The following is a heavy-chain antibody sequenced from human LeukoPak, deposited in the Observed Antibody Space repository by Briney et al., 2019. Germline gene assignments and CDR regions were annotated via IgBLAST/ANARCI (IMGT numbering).Heavy chain of an antibody. V-gene: IGHV3-23*01. CDR2: ISGSGGST. CDR3: ARSIAAAGYDDY. D-gene: IGHD6-13*01. J-gene: IGHJ4*02. CDR1: GFTFSSYA. Sequence: GGSLRLSCAASGFTFSSYAMSWVRQPPGKGLEWVSAISGSGGSTYYADSVKGRFTISRDNSKNTLYLQMNSLRAEDTAVYYCARSIAAAGYDDYWGQGTLVTVSS.